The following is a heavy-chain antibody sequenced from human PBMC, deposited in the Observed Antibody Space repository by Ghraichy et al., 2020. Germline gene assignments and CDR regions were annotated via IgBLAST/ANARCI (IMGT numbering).Heavy chain of an antibody. CDR1: GFTFTSYW. J-gene: IGHJ4*02. V-gene: IGHV3-74*01. CDR3: GRDPGSSRGWVDH. CDR2: INGDGSAT. Sequence: GGSLRLSCAASGFTFTSYWMHWVRQAPGKGLVWVSRINGDGSATTYADSVKGRFTISRDSAKNTVYLQMNDLRVEDTAVYYCGRDPGSSRGWVDHWGQGTLVTVSS. D-gene: IGHD6-6*01.